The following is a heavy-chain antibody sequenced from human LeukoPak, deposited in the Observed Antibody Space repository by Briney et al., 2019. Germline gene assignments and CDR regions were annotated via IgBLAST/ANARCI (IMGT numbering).Heavy chain of an antibody. CDR1: GGSFSGYY. J-gene: IGHJ4*02. CDR3: ARGRRVGYLAVAGWAPDY. CDR2: INHSGST. V-gene: IGHV4-34*01. D-gene: IGHD6-19*01. Sequence: SETLSLTCAVYGGSFSGYYWSWIRQPPGKGLEWIGEINHSGSTHYNTSLKSRVTISVDTSKNQFSLKLSSVTAAETAVYYCARGRRVGYLAVAGWAPDYWGRGTLVTVSS.